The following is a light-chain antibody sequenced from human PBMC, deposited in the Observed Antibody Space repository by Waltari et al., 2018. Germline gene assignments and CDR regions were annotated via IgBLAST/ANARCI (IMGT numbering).Light chain of an antibody. CDR3: QAWDRNTVI. Sequence: SYELTQPPSVSVSSGQPASITCSGDKLGDKSVSRYRQKPGQPPVLVVYQDMKRPSGTPERFSGSNSANTATLTISGTQAVDEADYYCQAWDRNTVIFGGGTKLTVL. CDR1: KLGDKS. J-gene: IGLJ2*01. V-gene: IGLV3-1*01. CDR2: QDM.